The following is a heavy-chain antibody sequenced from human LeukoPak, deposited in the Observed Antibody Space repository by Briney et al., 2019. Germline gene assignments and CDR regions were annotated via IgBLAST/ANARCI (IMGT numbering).Heavy chain of an antibody. CDR3: ARVSGSYFRSLDY. CDR2: INSDGRST. Sequence: PGGSLRLSCVASGLTFSRYWMHWVRQTPGKGLVWVSRINSDGRSTNYADSVKGRFSISRDNAENTLYLQMNSLRAEDTAVYYCARVSGSYFRSLDYWGQGTLVTVSS. D-gene: IGHD1-26*01. J-gene: IGHJ4*02. CDR1: GLTFSRYW. V-gene: IGHV3-74*01.